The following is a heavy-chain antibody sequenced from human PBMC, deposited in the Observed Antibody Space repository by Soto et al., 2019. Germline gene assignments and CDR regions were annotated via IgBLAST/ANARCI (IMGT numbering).Heavy chain of an antibody. CDR1: RGSISSGDYY. D-gene: IGHD2-21*01. V-gene: IGHV4-30-4*08. Sequence: SENLSLTCTVSRGSISSGDYYWSWIRQPPGKGLEWIGYIYYTGSTYYSPSLKSRVTISVDTSKNQFSLKLSSVTAADTAVYYCARDWAPYSIFDYCGQGLLLTVSS. CDR2: IYYTGST. CDR3: ARDWAPYSIFDY. J-gene: IGHJ4*02.